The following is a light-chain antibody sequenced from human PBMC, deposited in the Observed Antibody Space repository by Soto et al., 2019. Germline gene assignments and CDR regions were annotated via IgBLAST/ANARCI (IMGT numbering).Light chain of an antibody. V-gene: IGKV3-15*01. Sequence: EIVSTQFPGTLSLSPGERATLSCRASQSVSSRYLAWYQQKPGQAPRLLFYDASTRATGIPARFSGSGSGTEFTLTISSLPSEDFAVYYCQQYNNWAPTVGQGTEV. CDR2: DAS. J-gene: IGKJ1*01. CDR3: QQYNNWAPT. CDR1: QSVSSRY.